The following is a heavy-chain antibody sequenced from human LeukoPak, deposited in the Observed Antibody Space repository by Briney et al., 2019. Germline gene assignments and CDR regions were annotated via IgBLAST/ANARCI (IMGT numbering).Heavy chain of an antibody. Sequence: ASVNVSCKASGYTFTSYGISWVRQAPGQGFEGRGWISAYNGNTNYAQKLQGRVTMTTDTSTSTAYMELRSLRSDDTAVYYCARIMTTVTTGLDYWGQGTLVTVSS. CDR2: ISAYNGNT. V-gene: IGHV1-18*01. CDR3: ARIMTTVTTGLDY. D-gene: IGHD4-17*01. J-gene: IGHJ4*02. CDR1: GYTFTSYG.